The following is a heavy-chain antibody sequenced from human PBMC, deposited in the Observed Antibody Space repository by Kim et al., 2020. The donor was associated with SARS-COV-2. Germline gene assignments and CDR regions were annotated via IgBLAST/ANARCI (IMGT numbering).Heavy chain of an antibody. CDR1: GFTFSSYA. J-gene: IGHJ6*02. V-gene: IGHV3-30*04. Sequence: GGSLRLSCAASGFTFSSYAMHWVRQAPGKGLEWVAVISYDGSNKYYADSVKGRFTISRDNSKNTLYLQMNSLRAEDTAVYYCARIRIAVAGTRFNPYYYGMDVWGQGTTVTVSS. CDR3: ARIRIAVAGTRFNPYYYGMDV. CDR2: ISYDGSNK. D-gene: IGHD6-19*01.